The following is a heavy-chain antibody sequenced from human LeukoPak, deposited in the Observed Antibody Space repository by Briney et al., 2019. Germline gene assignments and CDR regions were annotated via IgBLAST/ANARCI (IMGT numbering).Heavy chain of an antibody. J-gene: IGHJ6*04. CDR1: GCSISSGGYY. CDR2: IYYSGST. D-gene: IGHD2-2*01. V-gene: IGHV4-31*03. Sequence: PSQTLSLTCTVSGCSISSGGYYWSWIRQHPGKGLEWIGYIYYSGSTYYNPSLKSRVTISVDTSKNQFSLKLSSVTAADTAVYYCASAVVPAAKDYYGMDVWGKGTTVTASS. CDR3: ASAVVPAAKDYYGMDV.